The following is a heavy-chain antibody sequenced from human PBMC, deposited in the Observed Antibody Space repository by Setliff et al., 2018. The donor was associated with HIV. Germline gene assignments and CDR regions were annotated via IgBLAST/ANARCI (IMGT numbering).Heavy chain of an antibody. J-gene: IGHJ5*02. V-gene: IGHV4-39*07. Sequence: PSETLSLTCTVSGGSIGSXDYYWGWIRQPPGKGLEWIGSIFYTGSIYYNPSLQSRVTISVDSSKNQFSLNLFSVTAADTAVYYCARPRRVRSRAWYWFDIWGQGTLVTVSS. CDR3: ARPRRVRSRAWYWFDI. D-gene: IGHD6-19*01. CDR2: IFYTGSI. CDR1: GGSIGSXDYY.